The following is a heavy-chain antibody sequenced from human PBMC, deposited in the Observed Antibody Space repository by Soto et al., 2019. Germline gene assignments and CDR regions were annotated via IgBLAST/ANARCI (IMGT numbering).Heavy chain of an antibody. CDR3: ARETRRNYYYYGMDV. CDR1: GYTFTSYY. Sequence: GASVKVSCKASGYTFTSYYMHWVRQAPGQGLEWMGIINPSGGSTSYAQKFQGRVTMTRDTSTSTVYMELSSLRSEDTAVYYCARETRRNYYYYGMDVWGQGTTVTVSS. V-gene: IGHV1-46*01. J-gene: IGHJ6*02. CDR2: INPSGGST.